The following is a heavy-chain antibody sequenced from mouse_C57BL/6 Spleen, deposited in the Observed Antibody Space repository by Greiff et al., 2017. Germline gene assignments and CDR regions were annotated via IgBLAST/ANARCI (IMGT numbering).Heavy chain of an antibody. D-gene: IGHD2-1*01. CDR2: IDPSDSYT. CDR1: GYTFTSYW. J-gene: IGHJ4*01. CDR3: ARNYYGSAMDY. V-gene: IGHV1-69*01. Sequence: QVQLQQPGAELVMPGASVKLSCKASGYTFTSYWMPWVKQRPGQGLEWIGEIDPSDSYTNYNQKFTGKSTLTVDKSSSTAYMQLSSLTSEDSAVYYCARNYYGSAMDYWGQGTSVTASS.